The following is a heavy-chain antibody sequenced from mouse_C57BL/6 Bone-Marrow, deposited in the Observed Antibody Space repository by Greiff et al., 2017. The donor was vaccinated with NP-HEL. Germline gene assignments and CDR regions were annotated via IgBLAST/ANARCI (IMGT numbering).Heavy chain of an antibody. V-gene: IGHV5-4*03. D-gene: IGHD4-1*01. Sequence: EVMLVESGGGLVKPGGSLKLSCAASGFTFSSYAMSWVRQTPEKRLEWVATISDGGSYTYYPDNVKGRFTISRDNAKNNLYLQMSHLKSEDTAMYYCARAGNWVDYWGQGTTLTVSS. CDR2: ISDGGSYT. CDR1: GFTFSSYA. CDR3: ARAGNWVDY. J-gene: IGHJ2*01.